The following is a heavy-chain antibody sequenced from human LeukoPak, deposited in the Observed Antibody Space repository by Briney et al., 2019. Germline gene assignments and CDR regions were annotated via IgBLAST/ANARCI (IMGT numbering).Heavy chain of an antibody. D-gene: IGHD5-18*01. J-gene: IGHJ6*02. CDR2: MNPNSGNT. CDR3: AREGSNVDTAMVTNYYYYGMDV. Sequence: GASVKVSCKASGYTFTSYDINWVRQATGQGLEWMGWMNPNSGNTGYAQKFQGRVTMTGNTSISTAYMELSSLRSEDTAVYYCAREGSNVDTAMVTNYYYYGMDVWGQGTTVTVSS. V-gene: IGHV1-8*01. CDR1: GYTFTSYD.